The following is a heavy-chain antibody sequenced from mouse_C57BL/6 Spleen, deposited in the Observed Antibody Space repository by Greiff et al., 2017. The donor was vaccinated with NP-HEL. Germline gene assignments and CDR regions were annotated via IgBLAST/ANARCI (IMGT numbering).Heavy chain of an antibody. J-gene: IGHJ2*01. CDR2: IDPSDSET. V-gene: IGHV1-52*01. CDR1: GYTFTSYW. Sequence: QVQLQQPGAELVRPGSSVKLSCKASGYTFTSYWMHWVKQRPIQGLEWIGNIDPSDSETQYNQKFKDKATLTVDKSSSTAYMQLSSLTSEDSAVYYCARSYYSNYYFDYWGQGTTLTVSS. CDR3: ARSYYSNYYFDY. D-gene: IGHD2-5*01.